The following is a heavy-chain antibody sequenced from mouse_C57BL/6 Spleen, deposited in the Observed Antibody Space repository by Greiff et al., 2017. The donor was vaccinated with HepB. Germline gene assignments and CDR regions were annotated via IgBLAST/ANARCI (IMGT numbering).Heavy chain of an antibody. Sequence: EVKLVESGGGLVKPGGSLKLSCAASGFTFSDYGMHWVRQAPEKGLEWVAYISSGSSTIYYADTVKGRFTISRDNAKNTLFLQMTSLRSEDTAMYYCARESPDYGSSYVAWFAYWGQGTLVTVSA. D-gene: IGHD1-1*01. V-gene: IGHV5-17*01. CDR1: GFTFSDYG. J-gene: IGHJ3*01. CDR2: ISSGSSTI. CDR3: ARESPDYGSSYVAWFAY.